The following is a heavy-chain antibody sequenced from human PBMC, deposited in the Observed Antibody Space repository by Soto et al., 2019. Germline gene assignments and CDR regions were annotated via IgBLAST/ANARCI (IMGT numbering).Heavy chain of an antibody. CDR2: IWYDGSNK. V-gene: IGHV3-33*01. CDR3: ARDPATRPDWYDGSDY. CDR1: EITFSGGG. J-gene: IGHJ4*02. D-gene: IGHD1-1*01. Sequence: PGGSLRLSGVSAEITFSGGGRDWNRKAPGKGLEWVAVIWYDGSNKYYADSVKGRFTISRDNSKNTLYLQMNSLRAEDTAVYYCARDPATRPDWYDGSDYWGQGTLVTVSS.